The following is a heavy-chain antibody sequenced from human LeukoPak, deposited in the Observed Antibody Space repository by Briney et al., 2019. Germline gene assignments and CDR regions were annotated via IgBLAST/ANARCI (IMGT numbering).Heavy chain of an antibody. CDR2: IKQDGSAK. CDR1: GFTFSSYW. CDR3: ARVNPLMAPGAVDI. J-gene: IGHJ3*02. V-gene: IGHV3-7*01. Sequence: PGGPLRLSCAASGFTFSSYWMTWVRQAPGKGLAWVANIKQDGSAKYYMDSVKGRFTISRDNAKNSLYLQMNSLGVEDTAVYYCARVNPLMAPGAVDIWGQGTKVAVSS. D-gene: IGHD2-8*01.